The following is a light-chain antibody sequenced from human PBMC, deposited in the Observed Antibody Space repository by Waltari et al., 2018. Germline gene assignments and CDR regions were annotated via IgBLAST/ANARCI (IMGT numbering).Light chain of an antibody. V-gene: IGLV2-14*03. Sequence: QSALTQPASVSGSPGQSITILRTGTSSDIGGYDYVSWYQQHPGNAPKLIIFDVTNRPSGVSDRFSGSKSGNTASLTISGLQADDEAVYYCCSYTPNHWVFGGGTSLTVL. CDR2: DVT. J-gene: IGLJ3*02. CDR3: CSYTPNHWV. CDR1: SSDIGGYDY.